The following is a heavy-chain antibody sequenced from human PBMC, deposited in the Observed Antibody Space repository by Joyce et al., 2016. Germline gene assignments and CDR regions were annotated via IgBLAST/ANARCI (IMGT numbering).Heavy chain of an antibody. D-gene: IGHD6-6*01. V-gene: IGHV4-39*01. CDR2: ISYSGST. Sequence: QLQLQESGPGLVKPSETLSLTYTVSGGSISNTNYYWGWIRQPPGKGLEWIGSISYSGSTYYNPSLKSRVTISVDTSNNQFSLKLSSVTAADTAVYYCARHPRGVAAPLWWFDPWGQGTLVAVSS. J-gene: IGHJ5*02. CDR1: GGSISNTNYY. CDR3: ARHPRGVAAPLWWFDP.